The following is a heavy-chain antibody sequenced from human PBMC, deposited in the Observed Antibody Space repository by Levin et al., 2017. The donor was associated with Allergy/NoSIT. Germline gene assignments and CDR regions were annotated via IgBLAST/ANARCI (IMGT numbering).Heavy chain of an antibody. J-gene: IGHJ4*02. CDR1: GFTFSSYG. Sequence: GESLKISCAASGFTFSSYGMHWVRQAPGKGLEWVAVISYDGSNKYYADSVKGRFTISRDNSKNTLYLQMNSLRAEDTAVYYCARSEELGRFDYWGQGTLVTVSS. D-gene: IGHD3-10*01. V-gene: IGHV3-30*03. CDR3: ARSEELGRFDY. CDR2: ISYDGSNK.